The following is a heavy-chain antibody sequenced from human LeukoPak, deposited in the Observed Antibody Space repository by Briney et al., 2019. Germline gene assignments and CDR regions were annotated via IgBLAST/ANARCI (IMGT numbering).Heavy chain of an antibody. D-gene: IGHD4-17*01. J-gene: IGHJ4*02. V-gene: IGHV3-21*01. CDR1: GFTFSTYS. CDR2: ISSYSNYI. Sequence: GGSLRLSCAASGFTFSTYSMNRVRQAPGKGLEWVSSISSYSNYINYADSVKGRFTIPRDNAKNSLYLQMNSLRAEDTAVYYCARSRTTVTKDALDYWGQGTLVTVSS. CDR3: ARSRTTVTKDALDY.